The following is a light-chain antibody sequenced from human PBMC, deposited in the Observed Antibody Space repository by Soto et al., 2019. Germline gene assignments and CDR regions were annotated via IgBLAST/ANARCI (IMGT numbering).Light chain of an antibody. Sequence: DIQMTQTPSSLSASVGDRVTITCQASQDINNCLNWYHQKPGKAPKLLIYDASNLETGVPSRFSGSGSGTHFTFTISSMQPEDTATYYCQQYDNLPLTFGHGTKEE. CDR1: QDINNC. V-gene: IGKV1-33*01. J-gene: IGKJ4*01. CDR3: QQYDNLPLT. CDR2: DAS.